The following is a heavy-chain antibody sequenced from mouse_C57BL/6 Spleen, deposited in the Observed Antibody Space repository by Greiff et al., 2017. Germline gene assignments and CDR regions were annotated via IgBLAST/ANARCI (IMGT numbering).Heavy chain of an antibody. V-gene: IGHV5-12*01. D-gene: IGHD2-4*01. Sequence: EVKLMESGGGLVQPGGSLKLSCAASGFTFSDYYMYWVRQTPEKRLEWVAYISNGGGSTYYPDTVKGRFTISRDNAKNTLYLQMSRLKSEDTAMYYCARQGYDYADAMDYWGQGTSVTVSS. CDR2: ISNGGGST. CDR3: ARQGYDYADAMDY. CDR1: GFTFSDYY. J-gene: IGHJ4*01.